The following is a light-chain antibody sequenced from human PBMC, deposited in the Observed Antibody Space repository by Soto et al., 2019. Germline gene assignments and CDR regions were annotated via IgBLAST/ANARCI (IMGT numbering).Light chain of an antibody. V-gene: IGLV2-11*01. J-gene: IGLJ2*01. CDR2: DVT. Sequence: QSVLTQPRSVSGSPGQSVTISCTGTSSDVGGYNYVSWYQQHPGKAPKLMIYDVTKRPSGVPYRFSGSKSGNTASLTISGLQAEDEADYYSCSYAGSYTGVFGGGTKVTVL. CDR1: SSDVGGYNY. CDR3: CSYAGSYTGV.